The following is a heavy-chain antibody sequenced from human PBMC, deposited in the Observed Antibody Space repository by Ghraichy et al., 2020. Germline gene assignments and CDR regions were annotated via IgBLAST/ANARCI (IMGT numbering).Heavy chain of an antibody. CDR2: INHSGST. Sequence: SETLSLTCAVYGGSFSDYYWSWIRQPPGRGLEWIGEINHSGSTNYNPSLKSRVTISVDTSKNQFSLTLSSVTAADTAVYFCARAPIVAGYGMDVWGQGTRATASS. J-gene: IGHJ6*02. D-gene: IGHD2-21*01. V-gene: IGHV4-34*01. CDR1: GGSFSDYY. CDR3: ARAPIVAGYGMDV.